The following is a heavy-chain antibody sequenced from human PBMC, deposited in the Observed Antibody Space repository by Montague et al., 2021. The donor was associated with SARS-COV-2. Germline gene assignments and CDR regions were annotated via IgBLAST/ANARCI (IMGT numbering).Heavy chain of an antibody. CDR1: GGSISSSYY. D-gene: IGHD3-3*01. J-gene: IGHJ2*01. V-gene: IGHV4-39*01. CDR3: ARLDRDITIFGVFRRYFEL. CDR2: IYYSGST. Sequence: SETLSLTCIVSGGSISSSYYWGWIRQPPGKGLEWIGSIYYSGSTYYNPSLKSRVTISVDTSKNQFSLKLSSVTAADTAADYCARLDRDITIFGVFRRYFELWGRGTLVTVSS.